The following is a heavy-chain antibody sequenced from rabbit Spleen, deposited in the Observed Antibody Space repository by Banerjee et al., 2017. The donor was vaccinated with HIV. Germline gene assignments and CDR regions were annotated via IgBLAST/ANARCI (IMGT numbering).Heavy chain of an antibody. CDR3: ARDTGTSFSSYGMDL. Sequence: QSLEESGGGLVQPEGSLTLTCKASGFSFSSSDYIYWVRQAPGKGLEWISCIAGSSSGFTYSATWATGRFSISKTSSTTVTLQMTSLTVADTATYFCARDTGTSFSSYGMDLWGPGTLVTVS. V-gene: IGHV1S40*01. CDR1: GFSFSSSDY. CDR2: IAGSSSGFT. J-gene: IGHJ6*01. D-gene: IGHD7-1*01.